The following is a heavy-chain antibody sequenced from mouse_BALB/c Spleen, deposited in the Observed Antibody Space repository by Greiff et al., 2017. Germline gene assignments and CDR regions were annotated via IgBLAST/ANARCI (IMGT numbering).Heavy chain of an antibody. D-gene: IGHD1-1*01. J-gene: IGHJ4*01. CDR3: TRCSYPFYAMDY. CDR2: IRLKSNNYAT. V-gene: IGHV6-6*02. Sequence: DVHLVESGGGLVQPGGSMKLSCVASGFTFSNYWMNWVRQSPEKGLEWVAEIRLKSNNYATHYAESVKGRFTISRDDSKSSVYLQMNNLRAEDTGIYYCTRCSYPFYAMDYWGQGTSVTVSS. CDR1: GFTFSNYW.